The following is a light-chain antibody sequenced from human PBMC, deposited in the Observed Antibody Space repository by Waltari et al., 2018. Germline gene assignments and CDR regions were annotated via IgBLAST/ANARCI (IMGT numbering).Light chain of an antibody. CDR2: GGS. CDR3: QQHGYSPLYA. CDR1: QSVRSEY. J-gene: IGKJ2*01. Sequence: EIVMTQSPGTLSLSPGERATLSCRASQSVRSEYFSWYQQKPGQAPRLLIYGGSNRAAGIPDRFSGSGSGTDFTLTISRLEPEDFAVYYCQQHGYSPLYAFGQGTKLEIK. V-gene: IGKV3-20*01.